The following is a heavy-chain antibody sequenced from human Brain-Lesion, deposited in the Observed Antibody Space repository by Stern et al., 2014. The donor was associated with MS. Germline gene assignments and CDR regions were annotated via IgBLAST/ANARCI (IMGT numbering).Heavy chain of an antibody. V-gene: IGHV3-74*02. J-gene: IGHJ5*01. CDR2: VNNDGRRT. D-gene: IGHD3-10*01. Sequence: EVQLVESGGGLVQPGGSLRLSCAASGFTFSNYWMHWVRQAQGKGLVWVSRVNNDGRRTSYADSVKGRFTMSRDNAKNTLYLQMNSLRVEDTAIYYCARGERWFDSWGQGTLVTVSS. CDR1: GFTFSNYW. CDR3: ARGERWFDS.